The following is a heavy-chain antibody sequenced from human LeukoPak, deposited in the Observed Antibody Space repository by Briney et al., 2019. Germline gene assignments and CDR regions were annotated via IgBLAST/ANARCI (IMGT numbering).Heavy chain of an antibody. CDR2: ISSDASTT. J-gene: IGHJ4*02. CDR3: AKALYTTSCYRGFDC. CDR1: GFIFSNYA. Sequence: PGGSLRLSCAASGFIFSNYAMNWVRQAPGRGLEWVSSISSDASTTSYAASVKGRFTISRDNSKNTLYLQMNSLRAEDTAVYYCAKALYTTSCYRGFDCWGQGTLVAVSS. D-gene: IGHD2-2*01. V-gene: IGHV3-23*01.